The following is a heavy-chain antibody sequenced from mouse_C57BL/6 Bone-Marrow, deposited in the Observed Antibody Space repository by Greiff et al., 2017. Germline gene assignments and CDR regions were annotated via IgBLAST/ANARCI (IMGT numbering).Heavy chain of an antibody. Sequence: EVKLQESGPGLVKPSQSLSLTCSVTGYSITSGYYWNWIRQFPGNKLEWMGYISYDGSNNYNPSLKNRISITRDTSKNQFFLKLNSVTTEDTATYYCASANYYGSSYYDYGGQGTTLTVSS. CDR1: GYSITSGYY. CDR2: ISYDGSN. D-gene: IGHD1-1*01. CDR3: ASANYYGSSYYDY. V-gene: IGHV3-6*01. J-gene: IGHJ2*01.